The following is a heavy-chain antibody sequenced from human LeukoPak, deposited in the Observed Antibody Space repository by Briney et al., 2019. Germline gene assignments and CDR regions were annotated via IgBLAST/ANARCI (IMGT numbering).Heavy chain of an antibody. V-gene: IGHV3-53*01. J-gene: IGHJ4*02. CDR2: IYTGGNT. CDR3: TKLKGWYGDGYCYH. Sequence: GSLRLSCAASGFSVNNNYMSWVRQPAGKGLEWLSVIYTGGNTFYADPVKGRFTVSSDNSKNTLYLQMNSLRADDTAVYYCTKLKGWYGDGYCYHWGQGTLVTVFS. D-gene: IGHD3-10*01. CDR1: GFSVNNNY.